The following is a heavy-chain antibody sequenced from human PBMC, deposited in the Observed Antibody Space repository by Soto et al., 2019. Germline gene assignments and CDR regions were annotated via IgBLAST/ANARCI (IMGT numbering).Heavy chain of an antibody. D-gene: IGHD5-12*01. Sequence: DVLLVESGGGLVEPGGSLRLSCAASGFTFSKAFLSWVRQAPGKGLEWVGQIGGNTESGTTKYPAPVRGRFTISRDDSTHTTCLQTNSLQTEDTAVYYCTVSGGYSNRQHWCDLGGQGTPVIVSS. J-gene: IGHJ5*02. V-gene: IGHV3-15*04. CDR2: IGGNTESGTT. CDR1: GFTFSKAF. CDR3: TVSGGYSNRQHWCDL.